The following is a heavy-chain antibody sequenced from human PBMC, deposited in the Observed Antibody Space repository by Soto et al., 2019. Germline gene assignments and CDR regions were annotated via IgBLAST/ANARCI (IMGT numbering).Heavy chain of an antibody. Sequence: EVQLLQSGGGLVQPGGSLILSCAASGFTVSNYGMTWVRQAPGKGLEWVSGIGGSGGSTFYADSVKGRFTISRDNSKNTLYLEINSLRDEDTAIYYCAKNKYYDGGKGTLVPVPS. D-gene: IGHD3-22*01. J-gene: IGHJ4*02. CDR2: IGGSGGST. CDR1: GFTVSNYG. V-gene: IGHV3-23*01. CDR3: AKNKYYD.